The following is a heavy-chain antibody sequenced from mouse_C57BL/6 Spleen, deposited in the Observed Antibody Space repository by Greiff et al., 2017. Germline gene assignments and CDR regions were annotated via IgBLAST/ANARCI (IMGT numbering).Heavy chain of an antibody. CDR3: ARDYPREAMDY. V-gene: IGHV1-64*01. J-gene: IGHJ4*01. Sequence: QVQLKQPGAELVKPGASVKLSCKASGYTFTSYWMHWVKQRPGQGLEWIGMIHPNSGSTNYNEKFKSKATLTVDKSSSTAYMQLSSLTSEDSAVYYCARDYPREAMDYWGQGTSVTVSS. CDR2: IHPNSGST. D-gene: IGHD5-5*01. CDR1: GYTFTSYW.